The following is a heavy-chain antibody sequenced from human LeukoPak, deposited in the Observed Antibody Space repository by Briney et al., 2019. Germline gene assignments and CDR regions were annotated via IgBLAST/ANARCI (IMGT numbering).Heavy chain of an antibody. CDR2: INPNSGGT. CDR1: GYTFTGYY. CDR3: ARMGSSGYYVVDY. V-gene: IGHV1-2*02. Sequence: GASVKVSCKASGYTFTGYYMHWVRQAPGQGLEWMGWINPNSGGTNYAQKLQGRVTMTTDTSTSTAYMELRSLRSDDTAVYYCARMGSSGYYVVDYWGQGTLVTVSS. J-gene: IGHJ4*02. D-gene: IGHD3-22*01.